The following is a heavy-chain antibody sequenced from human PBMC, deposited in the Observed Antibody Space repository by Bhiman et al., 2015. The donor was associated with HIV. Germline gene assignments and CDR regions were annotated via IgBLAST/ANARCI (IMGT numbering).Heavy chain of an antibody. Sequence: QVQLVESGGGVVQPGRSLRLSCAASGFTFSTSGMHWVRQAPGKGMEWVAVISYDGSNKYYADSVKGRFTISRDNSKNTLYLQMNSLRAEDTAVYYCAREWGGDFIDDAFDIWGQGTLVTVSS. CDR2: ISYDGSNK. D-gene: IGHD3-3*01. J-gene: IGHJ3*02. V-gene: IGHV3-30*03. CDR1: GFTFSTSG. CDR3: AREWGGDFIDDAFDI.